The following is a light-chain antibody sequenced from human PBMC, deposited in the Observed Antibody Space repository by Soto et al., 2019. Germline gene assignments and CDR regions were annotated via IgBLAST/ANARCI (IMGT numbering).Light chain of an antibody. V-gene: IGKV1-5*03. CDR1: QSISTW. J-gene: IGKJ1*01. CDR2: KAS. Sequence: DIQMTQSPSTLSASVGDRVTITCRASQSISTWLAWYQQKPGKAPKLLIYKASSSESGVPSRFSGSGFGTEFTLTISNLQTEDSATYYCQQYDTYTGAFGQGTKV. CDR3: QQYDTYTGA.